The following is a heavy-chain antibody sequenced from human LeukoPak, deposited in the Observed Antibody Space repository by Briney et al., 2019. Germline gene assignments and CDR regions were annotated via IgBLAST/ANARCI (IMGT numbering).Heavy chain of an antibody. CDR2: ISAYNGNT. CDR3: ARDSRVVVAAKHYYYGMDV. CDR1: GYTFISYG. Sequence: GASVKVSCKASGYTFISYGISWVRQAPGQGLEWMGWISAYNGNTNYAQKLQGRVTMTTDTSTSTAYMELRSLRSDDTAVYYCARDSRVVVAAKHYYYGMDVWGQGTTVTVSS. D-gene: IGHD2-15*01. V-gene: IGHV1-18*01. J-gene: IGHJ6*02.